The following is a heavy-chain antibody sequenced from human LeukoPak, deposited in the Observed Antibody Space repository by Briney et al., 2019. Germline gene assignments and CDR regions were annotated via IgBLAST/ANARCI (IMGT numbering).Heavy chain of an antibody. CDR1: GYTLTELS. CDR3: AREFTIFGVVINIWEYGMDV. Sequence: VASVKVSCKVSGYTLTELSMHWVRQAPGKGLEWMGGFDPEDGETIYAQKFQGRVTMTEDTSTDTAYMELSSLRSEDTAVYYCAREFTIFGVVINIWEYGMDVWGQGTTVTVSS. CDR2: FDPEDGET. D-gene: IGHD3-3*01. J-gene: IGHJ6*02. V-gene: IGHV1-24*01.